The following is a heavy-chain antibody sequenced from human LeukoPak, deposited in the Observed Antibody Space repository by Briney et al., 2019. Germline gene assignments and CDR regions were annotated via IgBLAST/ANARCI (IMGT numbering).Heavy chain of an antibody. CDR1: GYTFTGYY. CDR3: ARALSEQLVRYYYYYYGMDV. V-gene: IGHV1-2*02. Sequence: ASVKVSCKASGYTFTGYYIHWVRQAPGQGLEWMGWINPNSGGTNYAQKFQGRVTMTRDTSISTAYMELSRLRSDDTAVYYCARALSEQLVRYYYYYYGMDVWGQGTTVTVSS. CDR2: INPNSGGT. D-gene: IGHD6-6*01. J-gene: IGHJ6*02.